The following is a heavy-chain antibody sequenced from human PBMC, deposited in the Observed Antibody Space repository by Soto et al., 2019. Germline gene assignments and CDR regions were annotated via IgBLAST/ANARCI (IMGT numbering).Heavy chain of an antibody. D-gene: IGHD6-6*01. CDR3: ARDLGSSRYYGMDV. J-gene: IGHJ6*02. V-gene: IGHV1-2*04. CDR2: INPNSGGT. Sequence: QVQLVQSGAEVKKPGASVKVSCKASGYTFTGYYMHWVRQAPGQGLEWMGWINPNSGGTNYAQKFQGWVTMTRDTSISTAYMELSRLRYDDTAVYYCARDLGSSRYYGMDVWGQGTTVTVSS. CDR1: GYTFTGYY.